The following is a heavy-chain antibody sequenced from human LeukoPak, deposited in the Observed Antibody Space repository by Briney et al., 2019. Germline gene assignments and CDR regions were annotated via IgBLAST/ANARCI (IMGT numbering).Heavy chain of an antibody. Sequence: GGSLRLSCAASGVTFSTYAMGWVRQAPGKGLEWLSTISGSGDSTYYADSVMGRFTISRDSSKNTLSLQMNSLRAEDTAVYYWAARPPTVVVGPFDYWGQGTLVTVSS. J-gene: IGHJ4*02. CDR3: AARPPTVVVGPFDY. CDR2: ISGSGDST. V-gene: IGHV3-23*01. CDR1: GVTFSTYA. D-gene: IGHD3-22*01.